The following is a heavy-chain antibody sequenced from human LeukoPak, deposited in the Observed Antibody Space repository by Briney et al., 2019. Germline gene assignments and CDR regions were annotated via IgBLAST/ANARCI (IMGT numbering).Heavy chain of an antibody. J-gene: IGHJ4*02. Sequence: ASVKVSCKASGYTFTSYGISWVRQAPGQGLEWMGWISAYNGNTNYAQKLQGRVTMTTDTSTSTAYMELRSLRSDDTAVYYCARVGIKGYSYGFGDYWGQGTPVTVSS. CDR2: ISAYNGNT. V-gene: IGHV1-18*01. D-gene: IGHD5-18*01. CDR3: ARVGIKGYSYGFGDY. CDR1: GYTFTSYG.